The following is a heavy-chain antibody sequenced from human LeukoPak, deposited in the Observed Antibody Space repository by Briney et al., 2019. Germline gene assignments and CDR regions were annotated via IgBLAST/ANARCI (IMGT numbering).Heavy chain of an antibody. CDR3: ARGVFGESLES. D-gene: IGHD3-10*02. V-gene: IGHV1-2*02. J-gene: IGHJ4*02. Sequence: GASVTVSCKASGHTFTVYYVYWVRHAPGQGHELMGCMNPNVGGANFPQKFQGRVTVTSDPAISAAYIELMRLISDDTAVYYCARGVFGESLESWGQGTLVTVCS. CDR1: GHTFTVYY. CDR2: MNPNVGGA.